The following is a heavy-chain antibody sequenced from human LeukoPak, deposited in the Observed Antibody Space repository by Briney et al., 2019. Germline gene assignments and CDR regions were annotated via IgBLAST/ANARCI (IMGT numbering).Heavy chain of an antibody. V-gene: IGHV4-61*02. J-gene: IGHJ4*02. CDR3: ARGDWATFFDY. CDR1: GGSISVGNDY. Sequence: SSETLSLTCTVSGGSISVGNDYWSWIRQPAGKGLEWIGRIFTSGSTNYNPSLKSRVTISADTSKNQFSLRLSSVTAADTAVYYCARGDWATFFDYWGQGTLVTVSS. D-gene: IGHD2-21*01. CDR2: IFTSGST.